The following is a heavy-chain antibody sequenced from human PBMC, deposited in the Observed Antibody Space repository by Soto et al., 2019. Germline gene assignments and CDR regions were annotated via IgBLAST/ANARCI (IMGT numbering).Heavy chain of an antibody. D-gene: IGHD6-19*01. J-gene: IGHJ5*02. CDR3: ARDPTGIAVAGTYNWFDP. CDR2: TIPIFGTA. CDR1: GGTFSTYA. Sequence: SVKVSCKASGGTFSTYAISWVRQAPGQGLEWMGGTIPIFGTANYAQKFQGRVTITADESTSTAYMELSSLRSEDTAVYYCARDPTGIAVAGTYNWFDPWGQGTLVTVSS. V-gene: IGHV1-69*13.